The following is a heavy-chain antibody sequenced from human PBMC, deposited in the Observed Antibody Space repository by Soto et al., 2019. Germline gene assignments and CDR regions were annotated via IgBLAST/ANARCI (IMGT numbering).Heavy chain of an antibody. CDR3: AREVNNYYGMDV. CDR2: ISYSGST. J-gene: IGHJ6*02. Sequence: QVQLQESGPGLVKPSQTLSLTCSISGASISSDDYYWSWFRQPPGKGLEWIGYISYSGSTYYNPYVKSRITISVDTSKSQCSLILSSVTAADTAVFDCAREVNNYYGMDVWGQGTTVTVSS. CDR1: GASISSDDYY. V-gene: IGHV4-30-4*01.